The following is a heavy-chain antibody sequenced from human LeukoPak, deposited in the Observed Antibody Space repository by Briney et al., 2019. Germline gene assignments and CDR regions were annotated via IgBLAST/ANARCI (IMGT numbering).Heavy chain of an antibody. Sequence: PSETLSLTCTVSGGSISSYYWSWIRQPPGKGLEWIGRIYTSGSTNYNPSLKSRVTMSVDTSKNQFSLKLSSVTAADTAVYYCARGAGLGYCSSTSCYFRGDYYYYMDVWGKGTTVTISS. J-gene: IGHJ6*03. CDR2: IYTSGST. V-gene: IGHV4-4*07. CDR1: GGSISSYY. CDR3: ARGAGLGYCSSTSCYFRGDYYYYMDV. D-gene: IGHD2-2*01.